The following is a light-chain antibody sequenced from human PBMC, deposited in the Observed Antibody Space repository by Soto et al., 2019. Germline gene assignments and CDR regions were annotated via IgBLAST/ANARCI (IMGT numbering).Light chain of an antibody. CDR1: QSISNY. CDR3: QQYLNWPWT. Sequence: EIVMTQSPPTLSVSPGEGVTLSCKVSQSISNYLAWYQHKPGQAPRLLINGASIRATGFPARFSGSGSGEDFTLTISSVQSDDFAVYYCQQYLNWPWTFGQGTKVEIK. J-gene: IGKJ1*01. V-gene: IGKV3-15*01. CDR2: GAS.